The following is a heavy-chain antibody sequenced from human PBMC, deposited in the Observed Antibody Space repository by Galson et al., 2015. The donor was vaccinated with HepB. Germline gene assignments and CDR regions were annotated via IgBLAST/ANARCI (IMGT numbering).Heavy chain of an antibody. CDR2: IRSNNYGGTI. CDR3: TSGNFDGPFVH. V-gene: IGHV3-49*03. CDR1: RPSFGDFA. Sequence: SLRLSCAISRPSFGDFAIGWFRRAPGKGLEWVGFIRSNNYGGTIRYAASLRGRFRISRDDSKNIAYLQMNSLRTDDTAVYFCTSGNFDGPFVHWGQGSRVTVSS. J-gene: IGHJ5*02. D-gene: IGHD1-7*01.